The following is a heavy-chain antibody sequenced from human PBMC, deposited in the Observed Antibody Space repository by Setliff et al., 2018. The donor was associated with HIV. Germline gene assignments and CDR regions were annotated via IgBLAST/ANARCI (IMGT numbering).Heavy chain of an antibody. CDR1: GVSITSATYY. Sequence: KTSETLSLTCAVSGVSITSATYYWSWIRHSPGKGLEWIGYIDYSGSTYYNPSLKRRLTISRDTSKNQFSLRMKSVTAADTAVYYCAREGKTALFTKYFDYWGQGTLVTVSS. V-gene: IGHV4-31*11. CDR3: AREGKTALFTKYFDY. J-gene: IGHJ4*02. CDR2: IDYSGST. D-gene: IGHD5-18*01.